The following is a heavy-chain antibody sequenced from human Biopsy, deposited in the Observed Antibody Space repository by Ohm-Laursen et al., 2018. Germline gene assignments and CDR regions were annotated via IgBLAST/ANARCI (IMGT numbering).Heavy chain of an antibody. Sequence: ASVKVSCKVSGYTLTELSIHWVRQTGGKGLERMGGFDREERKTVYAEKFQGRVTMTEDTSTDTVYMEVTSLRSDDTAVYYCATGPYYDTRFYYNVRPFDFWGQGTLVTVSS. CDR2: FDREERKT. CDR1: GYTLTELS. V-gene: IGHV1-24*01. D-gene: IGHD3-10*01. CDR3: ATGPYYDTRFYYNVRPFDF. J-gene: IGHJ4*02.